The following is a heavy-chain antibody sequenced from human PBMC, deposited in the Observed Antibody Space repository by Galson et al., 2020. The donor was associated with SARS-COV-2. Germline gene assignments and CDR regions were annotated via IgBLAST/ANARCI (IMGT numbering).Heavy chain of an antibody. D-gene: IGHD6-13*01. CDR2: ISAYNGNT. Sequence: ASVKVSCKASGYTFTSYGISWVRQAPGQGLEWMGWISAYNGNTNYAQKLQGRVTMTTDTSTSTAYMELRSLRSDDTAVYYCARDPRRDSSSWYIYYYYGMDVWGQGTTVTVSS. CDR3: ARDPRRDSSSWYIYYYYGMDV. CDR1: GYTFTSYG. J-gene: IGHJ6*02. V-gene: IGHV1-18*01.